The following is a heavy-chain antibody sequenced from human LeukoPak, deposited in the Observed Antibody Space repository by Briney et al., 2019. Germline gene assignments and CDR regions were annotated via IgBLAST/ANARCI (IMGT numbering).Heavy chain of an antibody. Sequence: ASVKVSCKASGYTFTSYGISWVRQALGQGLEWMGWISAYNGNTNYAQKLQGRVTMTTDTSTSTAYMELRSLRSDDTAVYYCARDISPYYYDSSGYYLDWGQGTLVTVSS. CDR3: ARDISPYYYDSSGYYLD. V-gene: IGHV1-18*01. J-gene: IGHJ4*02. CDR2: ISAYNGNT. CDR1: GYTFTSYG. D-gene: IGHD3-22*01.